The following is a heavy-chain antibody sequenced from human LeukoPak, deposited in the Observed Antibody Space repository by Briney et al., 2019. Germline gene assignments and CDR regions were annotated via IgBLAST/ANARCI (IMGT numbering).Heavy chain of an antibody. CDR3: ARQNGLYSYGFRVYYYYYMDV. Sequence: SETLSLTCAVYGGSSSGYYWSWIRQPPGKGLEWIGEINHSGSTNYNPSLKSRVTISVDTSKNQFSLKLSSVTAADTAVYYCARQNGLYSYGFRVYYYYYMDVWGKGTTVTISS. CDR1: GGSSSGYY. V-gene: IGHV4-34*01. J-gene: IGHJ6*03. D-gene: IGHD5-18*01. CDR2: INHSGST.